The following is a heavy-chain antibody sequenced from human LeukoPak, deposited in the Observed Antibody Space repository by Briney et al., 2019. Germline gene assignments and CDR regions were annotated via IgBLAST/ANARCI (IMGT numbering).Heavy chain of an antibody. Sequence: GASVKVSFKASGYTFTSYGISWVRQAPGQGLEWMGWISAYNGNTNYAQKLQGRVTMTTDTSTSTAYMELRSLRSDDTAVYYCARDSSSWYKDYYYYMDVWGKGTTVTVSS. CDR1: GYTFTSYG. D-gene: IGHD6-13*01. CDR3: ARDSSSWYKDYYYYMDV. J-gene: IGHJ6*03. V-gene: IGHV1-18*01. CDR2: ISAYNGNT.